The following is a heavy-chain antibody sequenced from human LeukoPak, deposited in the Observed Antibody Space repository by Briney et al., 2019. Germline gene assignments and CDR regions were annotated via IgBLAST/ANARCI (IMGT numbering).Heavy chain of an antibody. CDR1: GFTFSSYS. V-gene: IGHV3-48*01. D-gene: IGHD5-12*01. CDR2: ITRSSSTI. Sequence: GGSLRLSCAASGFTFSSYSMNWVRQAPGKGLEWVSYITRSSSTIHYRDSVKGRFTISRDNAKNSLYLQMNSLRAEDTAVYYCARCGGYDYYYYGMDVWGQGTTVTVSS. J-gene: IGHJ6*02. CDR3: ARCGGYDYYYYGMDV.